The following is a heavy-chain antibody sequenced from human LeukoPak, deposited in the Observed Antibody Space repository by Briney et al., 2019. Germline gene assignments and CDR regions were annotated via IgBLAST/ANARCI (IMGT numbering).Heavy chain of an antibody. CDR1: GGSISSSSYY. CDR3: ARRYCSSTSCLLSWFDP. J-gene: IGHJ5*02. V-gene: IGHV4-39*01. Sequence: SETLSLTCTVSGGSISSSSYYWGWIRQPPGKGLEWVGSIYYSGSTYYNPSLKSRVTISVDTSKNQFSLKLSSVTAADTAVYYCARRYCSSTSCLLSWFDPWGQGTLVTVSS. D-gene: IGHD2-2*01. CDR2: IYYSGST.